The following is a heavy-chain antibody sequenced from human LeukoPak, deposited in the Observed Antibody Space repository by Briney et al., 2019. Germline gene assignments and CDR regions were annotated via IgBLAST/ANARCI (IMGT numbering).Heavy chain of an antibody. V-gene: IGHV4-39*07. D-gene: IGHD3-16*01. CDR2: IYYSGST. J-gene: IGHJ4*02. Sequence: SETLSLTCTVSGGSISSGSYYWGWIRQPPGKGLEWIGSIYYSGSTYYNLSLKSRVTISVDTSKNQFSLKLSSVTAADTAVYSCAREGGGFDYWGQGTLVTVSS. CDR1: GGSISSGSYY. CDR3: AREGGGFDY.